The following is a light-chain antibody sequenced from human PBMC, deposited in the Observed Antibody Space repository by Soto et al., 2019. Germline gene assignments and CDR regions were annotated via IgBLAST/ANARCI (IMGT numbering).Light chain of an antibody. CDR1: QSVSSSY. CDR3: QQYGSSRWT. V-gene: IGKV3-20*01. J-gene: IGKJ1*01. Sequence: EIVLAQSLGTLSFSTGERDTLYCRASQSVSSSYLAWYQQKPGQAPRLLNYGASSRATGIPDRSSGSGSGTDFTLTISRLEPEDFAVYYCQQYGSSRWTFGQGTKVDIK. CDR2: GAS.